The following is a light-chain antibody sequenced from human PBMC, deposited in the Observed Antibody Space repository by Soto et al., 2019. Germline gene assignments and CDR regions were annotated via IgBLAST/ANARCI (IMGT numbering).Light chain of an antibody. CDR1: SSNIGAGYD. J-gene: IGLJ1*01. Sequence: QSVLTQPPSVSGAPGQRVTISCTGSSSNIGAGYDVHWYQQHPGTAPKLLIYGNSNRPSGVPDRFSGSKSGTSASLAITGLQAEDEADYYCQSHDSSLSAYNYVFGTGTKVTV. CDR3: QSHDSSLSAYNYV. CDR2: GNS. V-gene: IGLV1-40*01.